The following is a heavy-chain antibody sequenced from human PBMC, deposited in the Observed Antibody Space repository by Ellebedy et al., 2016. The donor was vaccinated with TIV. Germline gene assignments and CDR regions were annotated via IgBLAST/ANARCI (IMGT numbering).Heavy chain of an antibody. Sequence: GESLKISCAASGFPFSSFVMHWVRQAPGKGLEWVALVENNGNNIHYADSVRGRFTISRDNSKHTVYLEMNSLRPEDTAVYSCAKSHSALNYILDESWGQGTLVTVSS. CDR2: VENNGNNI. D-gene: IGHD3-10*01. V-gene: IGHV3-30*02. J-gene: IGHJ5*02. CDR3: AKSHSALNYILDES. CDR1: GFPFSSFV.